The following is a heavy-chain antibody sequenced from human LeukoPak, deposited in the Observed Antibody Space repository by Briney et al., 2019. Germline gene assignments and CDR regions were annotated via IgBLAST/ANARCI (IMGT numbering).Heavy chain of an antibody. CDR1: GGSISSSSYY. CDR3: ARDRYCSSTSCHPFDY. CDR2: IYYSGST. V-gene: IGHV4-39*01. D-gene: IGHD2-2*01. J-gene: IGHJ4*02. Sequence: PSETLSLTCTVSGGSISSSSYYWGWIRQPPGKGLEWIGSIYYSGSTYYNPSLKSRVTISVDTSKNQFSLKLSSVTAADTAVYYCARDRYCSSTSCHPFDYWGQGTLVTVSS.